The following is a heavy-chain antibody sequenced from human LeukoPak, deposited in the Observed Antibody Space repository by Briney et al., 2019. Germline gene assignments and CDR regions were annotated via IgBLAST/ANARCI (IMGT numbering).Heavy chain of an antibody. D-gene: IGHD4-17*01. CDR2: IYSGGST. V-gene: IGHV3-66*01. CDR3: ASCPEHYGVFRRNYFDY. J-gene: IGHJ4*02. CDR1: GFTVSSRY. Sequence: GGSLRLSCAPTGFTVSSRYMSWVRQAPGKELEWVSVIYSGGSTYYADSVKGRFTISRDNSKNTLYLQMNSLRAEDTAVYYCASCPEHYGVFRRNYFDYWGQGTLVTVSS.